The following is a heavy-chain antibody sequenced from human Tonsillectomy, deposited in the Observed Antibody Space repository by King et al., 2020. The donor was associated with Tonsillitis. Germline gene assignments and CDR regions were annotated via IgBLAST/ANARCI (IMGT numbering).Heavy chain of an antibody. D-gene: IGHD2-2*02. V-gene: IGHV1-69*04. CDR1: GDTFSSYA. J-gene: IGHJ6*02. CDR3: ARGYCRSTSCYRDYYYGMDV. Sequence: QLVQSGAEVKKPGSSVKVSCKASGDTFSSYAINWVRQAPGQGLEWMGRIIPLLGIPNYAQKFQGRVTITADKSTSTAYMELSSLRSVDTAVYYCARGYCRSTSCYRDYYYGMDVWGQGTTVTVSS. CDR2: IIPLLGIP.